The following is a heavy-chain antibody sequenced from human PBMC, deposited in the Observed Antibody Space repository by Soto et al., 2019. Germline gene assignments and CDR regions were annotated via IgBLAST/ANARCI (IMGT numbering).Heavy chain of an antibody. CDR1: GYTFTSYD. D-gene: IGHD5-12*01. Sequence: ASVKVSCKASGYTFTSYDINWVRQATGQGLEWMGWMNPNSGNTGYAQKFQGRVTMTRNTSISTAYMELSSLRSEDTAVYYCAAYSGYDYYYYFYGMDVWGQWTTVTVSS. CDR2: MNPNSGNT. CDR3: AAYSGYDYYYYFYGMDV. J-gene: IGHJ6*02. V-gene: IGHV1-8*01.